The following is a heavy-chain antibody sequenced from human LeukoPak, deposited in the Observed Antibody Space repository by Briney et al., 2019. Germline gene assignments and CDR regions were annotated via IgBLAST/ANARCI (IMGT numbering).Heavy chain of an antibody. D-gene: IGHD3-10*01. J-gene: IGHJ4*02. CDR2: ISAYNGNT. Sequence: ASVKVSCKASGYTFTSYGISWVRQAPGQGLEWMGWISAYNGNTNYAQKLQGRVTMTTDTSTSTAYMELRSLRSDDTAVYYCSRQPFQYGSGSYYPYYFDYWGQGTLVTVSS. V-gene: IGHV1-18*01. CDR3: SRQPFQYGSGSYYPYYFDY. CDR1: GYTFTSYG.